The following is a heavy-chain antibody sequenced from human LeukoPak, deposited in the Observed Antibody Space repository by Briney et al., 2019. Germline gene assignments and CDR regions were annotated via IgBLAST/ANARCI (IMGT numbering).Heavy chain of an antibody. CDR1: GGSFSGYY. CDR3: ARGIHYHDSSGAYYYYYMDV. V-gene: IGHV4-34*01. D-gene: IGHD3-22*01. J-gene: IGHJ6*03. CDR2: INHSGST. Sequence: SETLSLTCAVYGGSFSGYYWSWVRQPPGKGLEWIGEINHSGSTNYNPSLKGRVTISVDTSKNQFSLKLSSVTAADTAVYYCARGIHYHDSSGAYYYYYMDVWGKGTTVTVSS.